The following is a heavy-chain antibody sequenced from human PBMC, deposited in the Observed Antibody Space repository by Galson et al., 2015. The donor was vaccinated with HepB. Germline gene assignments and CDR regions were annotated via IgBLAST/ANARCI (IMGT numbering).Heavy chain of an antibody. CDR1: GFTFSRAW. CDR3: TTDLGYSHYGPHYYYYYMDV. J-gene: IGHJ6*03. V-gene: IGHV3-15*01. Sequence: SLRLSCAASGFTFSRAWMNWVRQAPGKGLEWVGHIKSKSDGGTTDYAAPVKGRFAISRDDSKDTLYLHVSSLEAEDTAVYYCTTDLGYSHYGPHYYYYYMDVWGKGTTVTVSS. CDR2: IKSKSDGGTT. D-gene: IGHD5-12*01.